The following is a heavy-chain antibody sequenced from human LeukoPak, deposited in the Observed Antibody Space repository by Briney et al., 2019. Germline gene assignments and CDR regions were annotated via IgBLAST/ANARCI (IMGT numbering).Heavy chain of an antibody. V-gene: IGHV3-21*01. Sequence: GGTLRLSCAASGFPFRTYSMNWVRQAPGKGLEWVSSIISGGRSLYYADPVKGRFTITRDNAKNSLYLQMNSLRAEDTAVYYCARCSGGSCYHSADYGGQGTLVTVSS. CDR2: IISGGRSL. J-gene: IGHJ4*02. CDR3: ARCSGGSCYHSADY. D-gene: IGHD2-15*01. CDR1: GFPFRTYS.